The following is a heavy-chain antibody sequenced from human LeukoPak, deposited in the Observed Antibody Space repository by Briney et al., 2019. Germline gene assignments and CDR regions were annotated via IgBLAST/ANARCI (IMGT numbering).Heavy chain of an antibody. J-gene: IGHJ4*02. V-gene: IGHV3-30*02. CDR2: IRYDGSNK. D-gene: IGHD6-19*01. Sequence: GGSLRLSCAASGFTFSSYGMHWVRQAPGKGLEWVAFIRYDGSNKYYADSVKGRFTISRDNSKNTLYLQMNSLRAEDTAVYYCFTGGAPGYSSGWIRADYWGQGTLVTVSS. CDR1: GFTFSSYG. CDR3: FTGGAPGYSSGWIRADY.